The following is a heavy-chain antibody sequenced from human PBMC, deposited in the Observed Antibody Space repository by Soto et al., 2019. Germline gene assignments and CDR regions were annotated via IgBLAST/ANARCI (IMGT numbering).Heavy chain of an antibody. Sequence: KASETLSLTCTVSGGSISSGGYYWSWIRQHPGKGLEWIGYIYYSGSTYYNPSLKSRVTISVDTSKNQFSLKLSSVTAADTAVYYCARGTYGLTVDYWGQGTLVTVSS. CDR3: ARGTYGLTVDY. J-gene: IGHJ4*02. D-gene: IGHD3-9*01. V-gene: IGHV4-31*03. CDR2: IYYSGST. CDR1: GGSISSGGYY.